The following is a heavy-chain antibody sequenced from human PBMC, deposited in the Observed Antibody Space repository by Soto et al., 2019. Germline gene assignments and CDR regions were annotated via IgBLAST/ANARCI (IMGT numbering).Heavy chain of an antibody. CDR3: EHSNLHS. CDR2: IYWDDDK. CDR1: GFSLITSEVG. J-gene: IGHJ5*01. V-gene: IGHV2-5*02. Sequence: QITLKESGPTLVKPTQTLTLTCTFSGFSLITSEVGVGWIRQPPGKALEWLALIYWDDDKRYSPSLKSRLTINKDNSKNQVFLTMTNMEPVDKTTYYCEHSNLHSLAQGNLVTVSS.